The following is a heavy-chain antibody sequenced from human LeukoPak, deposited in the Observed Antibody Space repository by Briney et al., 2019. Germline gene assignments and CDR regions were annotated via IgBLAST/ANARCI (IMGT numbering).Heavy chain of an antibody. CDR3: ARWGYGSGRYYYYYMDV. Sequence: HSGGSLRLSCAASGFTFSSYEMSWVRQAPGKGLEWVSYISSSGSTIYYADSVKGRFTISRDNTKNSLYLQMNSLRVEDTAVYYCARWGYGSGRYYYYYMDVWGKGTTVTISS. J-gene: IGHJ6*03. CDR2: ISSSGSTI. V-gene: IGHV3-48*03. D-gene: IGHD3-10*01. CDR1: GFTFSSYE.